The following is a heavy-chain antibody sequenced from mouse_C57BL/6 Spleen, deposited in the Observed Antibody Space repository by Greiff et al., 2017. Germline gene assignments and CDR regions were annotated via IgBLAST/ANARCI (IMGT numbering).Heavy chain of an antibody. Sequence: QVQLQQSGPELVKPGASVKISCKASGYAFSSSWMNWVKQRPGKGLEWIGRIYPGDGDTNYNGKFKGKATLTADKSSSTAYMQLSSLTSEDSAVYFCARCNYYGSSLYYFDCWGQGTTLTVSS. CDR1: GYAFSSSW. CDR3: ARCNYYGSSLYYFDC. CDR2: IYPGDGDT. D-gene: IGHD1-1*01. J-gene: IGHJ2*01. V-gene: IGHV1-82*01.